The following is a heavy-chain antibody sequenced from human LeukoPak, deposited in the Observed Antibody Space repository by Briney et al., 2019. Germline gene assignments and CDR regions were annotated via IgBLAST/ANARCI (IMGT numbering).Heavy chain of an antibody. Sequence: ASVKVSCKASGYTFTSYYMHLVRQAPGQGLEWMGIINPSGGSTSYAQKFQGRVTMTRDTSTSTVYMELSSLRSEDTAVYYCARADSSGWYVGYFDYWGQGTLVTVSS. CDR1: GYTFTSYY. CDR3: ARADSSGWYVGYFDY. J-gene: IGHJ4*02. CDR2: INPSGGST. V-gene: IGHV1-46*01. D-gene: IGHD6-19*01.